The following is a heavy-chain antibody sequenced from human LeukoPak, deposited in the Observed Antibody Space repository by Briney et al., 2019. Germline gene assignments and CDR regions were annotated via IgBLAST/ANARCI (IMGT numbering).Heavy chain of an antibody. V-gene: IGHV1-18*01. D-gene: IGHD3-10*01. CDR3: ARDPGSGNYRADY. Sequence: ASVKVSYKASGYTFSNWGISWVRQAPGQGLEWMGWISGYNGNTNYAQKLQGRATMTTDTSTSTAYMELRSLGSDDTAMYYCARDPGSGNYRADYWGQGTLVTVSS. J-gene: IGHJ4*02. CDR2: ISGYNGNT. CDR1: GYTFSNWG.